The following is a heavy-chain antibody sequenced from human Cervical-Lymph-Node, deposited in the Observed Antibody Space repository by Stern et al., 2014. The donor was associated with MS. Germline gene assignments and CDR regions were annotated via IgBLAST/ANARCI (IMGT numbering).Heavy chain of an antibody. V-gene: IGHV3-33*01. Sequence: MQLVESGGGVVQPGRSLRLSCAASGFSFSSFAMHWVRQAPGKGLGWVAVNWDDGSDKYYTDSVKGRFTISRDNSKNTLSLQMNSLRAEDTAVYYCARDTAAVAVPGAVQMGLDYWGQGTLVSVSS. D-gene: IGHD2-2*01. CDR2: NWDDGSDK. CDR1: GFSFSSFA. J-gene: IGHJ4*02. CDR3: ARDTAAVAVPGAVQMGLDY.